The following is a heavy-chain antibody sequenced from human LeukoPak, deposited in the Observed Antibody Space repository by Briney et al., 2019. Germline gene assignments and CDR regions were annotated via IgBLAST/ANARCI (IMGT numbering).Heavy chain of an antibody. CDR3: ARGSYTGFDLYFDS. J-gene: IGHJ4*02. V-gene: IGHV3-48*03. CDR1: GFSFGTQE. CDR2: ISKDGRTI. D-gene: IGHD5-12*01. Sequence: GGSLRLSCAASGFSFGTQEMAWVRQAPGKGLEWVSYISKDGRTIYYADSVKGRFTISRDNARNSLFLQLSSLSADDTAFYYCARGSYTGFDLYFDSWGQGTLVTISS.